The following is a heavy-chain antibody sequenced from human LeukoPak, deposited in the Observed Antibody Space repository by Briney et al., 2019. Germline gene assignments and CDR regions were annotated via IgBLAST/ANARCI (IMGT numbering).Heavy chain of an antibody. D-gene: IGHD3-9*01. CDR1: GGSVSSGSYY. V-gene: IGHV4-61*01. J-gene: IGHJ4*02. CDR2: IYYSGST. Sequence: SETLSLTCTVSGGSVSSGSYYWSWIRQPPGKGLEWIGDIYYSGSTNYNPSLKSRVTISVDTSKNQFSLKLSSVTAADTAVYYCARADYFDWLFPEYYFGYWGQGTLVTVSS. CDR3: ARADYFDWLFPEYYFGY.